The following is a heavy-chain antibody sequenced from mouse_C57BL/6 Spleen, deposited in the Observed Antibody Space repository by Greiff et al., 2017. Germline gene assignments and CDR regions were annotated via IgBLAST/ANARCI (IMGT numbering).Heavy chain of an antibody. J-gene: IGHJ2*01. V-gene: IGHV5-6*01. D-gene: IGHD1-1*01. CDR1: GFTFSSYG. Sequence: EVKLVESGGDLVKPGGSPKLSCAASGFTFSSYGMSWVRQTPDKRLEWVATISSGGSYPYYPDSVKGRFTISRDNAKNTLYLQMSSLKSEDTAMYYCARGDTTVYFDYWGQGTTLTVSS. CDR3: ARGDTTVYFDY. CDR2: ISSGGSYP.